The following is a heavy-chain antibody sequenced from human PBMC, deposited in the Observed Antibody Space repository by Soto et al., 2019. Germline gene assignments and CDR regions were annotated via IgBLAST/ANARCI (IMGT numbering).Heavy chain of an antibody. Sequence: ASVKVSCKASGYTFTSYYIHWVRQAPGQGLEWMGVINPSDGSTSYAQRFQGRVTMTRDTSTSSVHMELSSLRSEDAALHYCAREVDTTPNHRFDFWGQGTLVTVSS. CDR2: INPSDGST. D-gene: IGHD2-15*01. CDR1: GYTFTSYY. J-gene: IGHJ4*02. V-gene: IGHV1-46*01. CDR3: AREVDTTPNHRFDF.